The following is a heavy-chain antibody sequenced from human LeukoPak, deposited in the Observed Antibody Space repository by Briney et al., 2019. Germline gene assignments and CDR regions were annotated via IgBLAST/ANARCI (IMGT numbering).Heavy chain of an antibody. J-gene: IGHJ4*02. CDR2: VGTGFDT. D-gene: IGHD3/OR15-3a*01. V-gene: IGHV3-23*01. CDR3: ATSYDMGWLIGY. Sequence: GGSLRLSCVASGFTFSSHAMSWVRQAPGKGLEWVSTVGTGFDTYYTDSVKGRFTISRDNGKSSLYLQMNSLRAEDTALYYCATSYDMGWLIGYWGQGTLVTVSS. CDR1: GFTFSSHA.